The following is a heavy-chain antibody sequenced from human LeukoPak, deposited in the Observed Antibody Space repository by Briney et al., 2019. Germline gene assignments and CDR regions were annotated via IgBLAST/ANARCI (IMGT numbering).Heavy chain of an antibody. V-gene: IGHV3-33*06. D-gene: IGHD1-1*01. CDR2: IWYDGSNK. CDR3: AKDLTTGTLSFDY. CDR1: GFTFSSYG. Sequence: PGRSLRLSCAASGFTFSSYGMHWVRQAPGKGLEWVAVIWYDGSNKYYADSVKGRFTISRDNSKNTLYLQMNSLRAEDTAVYCCAKDLTTGTLSFDYWGQGTLVTASS. J-gene: IGHJ4*02.